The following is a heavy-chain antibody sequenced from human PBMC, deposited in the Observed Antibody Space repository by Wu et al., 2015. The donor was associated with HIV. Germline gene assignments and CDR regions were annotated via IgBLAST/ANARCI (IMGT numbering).Heavy chain of an antibody. CDR1: GYTFTSYG. J-gene: IGHJ5*02. V-gene: IGHV1-18*01. D-gene: IGHD6-13*01. CDR3: ARELIAAAGSP. Sequence: QVQLVQSGAEVKKPGASVKVSCKASGYTFTSYGISWVRQAPGQGLEWMGWISAYNGYTNYAQILQGRVIMTTDTSTNTAYMELRSLRPDDTAVYYCARELIAAAGSPWGQGTQVTVSS. CDR2: ISAYNGYT.